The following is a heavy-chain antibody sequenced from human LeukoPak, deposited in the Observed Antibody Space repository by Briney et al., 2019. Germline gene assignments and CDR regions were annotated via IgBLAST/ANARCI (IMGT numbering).Heavy chain of an antibody. D-gene: IGHD3-16*01. CDR2: IKQDGSEK. CDR3: VGHSDY. CDR1: GFTFDDYG. J-gene: IGHJ4*02. V-gene: IGHV3-7*01. Sequence: GGSLRLSCAASGFTFDDYGMSWVRQAPGKGLEWVANIKQDGSEKYYVDSVKGRFTISRDNAKNSLYLQMNSLRAEDTAVYYCVGHSDYWGQGTLVTVSS.